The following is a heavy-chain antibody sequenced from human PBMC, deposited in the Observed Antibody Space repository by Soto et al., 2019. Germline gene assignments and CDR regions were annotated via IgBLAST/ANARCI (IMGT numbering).Heavy chain of an antibody. V-gene: IGHV3-30*18. Sequence: PGGSLRLSCAASGFNFRRYGMHWVRQAPGKGLEWVAVISYDASNKYYADSVKGRFTISRDDSKNTLNLQMNSLRSEDTAMYYCAKDSVEGGDIVVMVYASNWFDPWGQGTLVTVSS. J-gene: IGHJ5*02. CDR1: GFNFRRYG. CDR3: AKDSVEGGDIVVMVYASNWFDP. D-gene: IGHD2-8*01. CDR2: ISYDASNK.